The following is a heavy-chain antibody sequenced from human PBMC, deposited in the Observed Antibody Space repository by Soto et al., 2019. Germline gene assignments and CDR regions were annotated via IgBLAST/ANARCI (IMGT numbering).Heavy chain of an antibody. V-gene: IGHV4-59*01. CDR2: IYYSGST. D-gene: IGHD3-22*01. CDR1: GGSISSYY. CDR3: ARGVYYDSSGSNWFDP. J-gene: IGHJ5*02. Sequence: PSETLSLTCTVSGGSISSYYWSWIRQPPGKGLEWIGYIYYSGSTNYNPSLKSRVTISVDTSKNQFSLKLSSVTAADTAVYYCARGVYYDSSGSNWFDPWGQGTLVTSPQ.